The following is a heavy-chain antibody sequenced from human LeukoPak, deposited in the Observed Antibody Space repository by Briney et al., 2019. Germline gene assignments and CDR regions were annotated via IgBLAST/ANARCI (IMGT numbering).Heavy chain of an antibody. V-gene: IGHV3-21*01. J-gene: IGHJ4*02. Sequence: GGSLRLSCAASGFTFSIYSMHWVRQAPGKGLEWVSSISSNSAYIYYADSVKGRFTISRDNAKNSLYLQMNSLRAEDTAVYYCARPYYYDSSGCPYWGQGTLVTVSS. D-gene: IGHD3-22*01. CDR1: GFTFSIYS. CDR3: ARPYYYDSSGCPY. CDR2: ISSNSAYI.